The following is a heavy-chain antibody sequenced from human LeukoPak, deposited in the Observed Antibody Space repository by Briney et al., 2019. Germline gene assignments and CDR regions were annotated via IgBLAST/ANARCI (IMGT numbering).Heavy chain of an antibody. CDR3: AREVGLDY. CDR2: ILHDGSKE. D-gene: IGHD1-26*01. Sequence: GGSLRLSCAASGFMFSGYSIHCVRQAPGKGLEWVAVILHDGSKEYYADSVKGRFTLSRDNSKNTLYLQMNSLRPEDTAVYYCAREVGLDYWGQGTLVTVSS. J-gene: IGHJ4*02. CDR1: GFMFSGYS. V-gene: IGHV3-30-3*01.